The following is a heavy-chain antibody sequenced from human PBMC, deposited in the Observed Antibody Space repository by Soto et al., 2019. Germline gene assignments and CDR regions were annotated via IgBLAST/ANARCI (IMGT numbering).Heavy chain of an antibody. J-gene: IGHJ4*02. CDR1: GFTFSSYD. D-gene: IGHD3-10*01. Sequence: EVQLLESGGGSVQPGGSLRLSCAASGFTFSSYDMHWVRRPPGKGLEWVSSISGSGGTAYYADSVKGRFSISRDSLLNTLYLQMNGLRADDTAVYYCATGRGQNLNFAYWGQGTLVTVSP. CDR3: ATGRGQNLNFAY. V-gene: IGHV3-23*01. CDR2: ISGSGGTA.